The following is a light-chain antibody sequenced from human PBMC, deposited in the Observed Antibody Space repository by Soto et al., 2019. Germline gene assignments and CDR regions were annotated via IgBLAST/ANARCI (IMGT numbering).Light chain of an antibody. Sequence: QSALTQPASVSGSPGQSITISCTGTNSDVGGYNYVSWYQQHPGKAPKLMIYDVSNRPSGVSNRFSGSKSGNTASLTISGLQAEDEADYYCCSYTSSSTPVVFGGGTKVTVL. V-gene: IGLV2-14*03. CDR1: NSDVGGYNY. J-gene: IGLJ2*01. CDR2: DVS. CDR3: CSYTSSSTPVV.